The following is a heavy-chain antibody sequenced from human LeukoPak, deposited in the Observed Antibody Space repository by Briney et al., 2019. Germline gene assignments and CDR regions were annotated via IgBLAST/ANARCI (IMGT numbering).Heavy chain of an antibody. J-gene: IGHJ4*02. CDR3: AKDREGATTDYFDY. CDR2: IYSGGNT. V-gene: IGHV3-NL1*01. CDR1: GFTFSNYG. Sequence: PGGSLRLSCAASGFTFSNYGMHWVRQAPGKGLEWVSVIYSGGNTYYADSVKGRFTISRDNSKNTLYLQMNSLRAEDTAVYYCAKDREGATTDYFDYWGQGTLVTVSS. D-gene: IGHD1-26*01.